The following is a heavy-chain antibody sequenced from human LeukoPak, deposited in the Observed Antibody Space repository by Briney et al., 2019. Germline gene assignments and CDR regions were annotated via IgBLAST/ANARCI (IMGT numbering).Heavy chain of an antibody. V-gene: IGHV1-8*01. CDR3: ARGLGEMATITNWFDP. Sequence: GASVTVSCKASGYTFTSYDINWVRQATGQGLEWMGWMNPNSGNTGYAQKFQGRVTMTRNTSISTAYMELSSLRSEDTAVYYCARGLGEMATITNWFDPWGQGTLVTVSS. CDR1: GYTFTSYD. J-gene: IGHJ5*02. D-gene: IGHD5-24*01. CDR2: MNPNSGNT.